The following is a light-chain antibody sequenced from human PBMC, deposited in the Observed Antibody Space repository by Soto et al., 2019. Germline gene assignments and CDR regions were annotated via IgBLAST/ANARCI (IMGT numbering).Light chain of an antibody. Sequence: QSVLTQPPSASGTPGQSVTVSCSGSSSNIGSNTVTWYQQLPGTPPILLLYGNEERPSGVPGRFSGSKSGTSASLAISGLQSEDEADYYCAAWDGSLNGVLFGGGTKLTVL. CDR1: SSNIGSNT. V-gene: IGLV1-44*01. CDR2: GNE. J-gene: IGLJ2*01. CDR3: AAWDGSLNGVL.